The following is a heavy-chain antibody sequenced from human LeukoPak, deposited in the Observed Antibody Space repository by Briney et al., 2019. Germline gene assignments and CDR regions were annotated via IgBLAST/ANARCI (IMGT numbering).Heavy chain of an antibody. J-gene: IGHJ4*02. CDR3: ARKRREGKLWFNRGNFDY. CDR2: IYYSGST. Sequence: SETLSLTCTVSGGSISSGGYYWSWIRQHPGKGLEWIGYIYYSGSTYYNPSLKSRVTISVDTSKNQFSLKLSSVTVADTAVYYCARKRREGKLWFNRGNFDYWGQGTLVTVSS. CDR1: GGSISSGGYY. D-gene: IGHD3-10*01. V-gene: IGHV4-31*03.